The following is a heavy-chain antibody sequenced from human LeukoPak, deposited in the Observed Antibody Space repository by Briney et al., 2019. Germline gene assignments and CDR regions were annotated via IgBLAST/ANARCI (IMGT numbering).Heavy chain of an antibody. CDR2: INPNSGGT. Sequence: ASVKVSCKASGYTFTSYGISWVRQAPGQGLEWMGWINPNSGGTNYAQKFQGRVTMTRDTSISTAYMELRSLRSDDTAVYYCAKGGNYFMRTHFDYWGQGTQVIVSS. D-gene: IGHD2/OR15-2a*01. CDR3: AKGGNYFMRTHFDY. CDR1: GYTFTSYG. V-gene: IGHV1-2*02. J-gene: IGHJ4*02.